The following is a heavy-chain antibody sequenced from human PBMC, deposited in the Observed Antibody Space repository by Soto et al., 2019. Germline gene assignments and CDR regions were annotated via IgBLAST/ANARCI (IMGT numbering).Heavy chain of an antibody. CDR3: ARTSTRGTRFDY. Sequence: SETLSLTCSVSGDSISRSSHYWGWIRQPPGKGLEWIGSVHISEKAYYNPSLKSRVTISVDTSKNQFSLKLNSVTAADTALYYCARTSTRGTRFDYWGQGSLVTVSS. CDR2: VHISEKA. CDR1: GDSISRSSHY. J-gene: IGHJ4*02. D-gene: IGHD1-1*01. V-gene: IGHV4-39*07.